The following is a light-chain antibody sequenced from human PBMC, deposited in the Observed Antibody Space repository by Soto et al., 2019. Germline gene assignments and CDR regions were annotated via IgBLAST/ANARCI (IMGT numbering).Light chain of an antibody. CDR2: DVR. CDR3: CSYAGSYTYV. V-gene: IGLV2-11*01. Sequence: QSALTQPRSVSGSPGQSVTIFCTGTSSDVGGYDYVSWYQQHPGKAPKLMIYDVRERPSGVPDRVSGSKSGNTASLTISGLQAEDEADYYCCSYAGSYTYVFGTGTKATVL. CDR1: SSDVGGYDY. J-gene: IGLJ1*01.